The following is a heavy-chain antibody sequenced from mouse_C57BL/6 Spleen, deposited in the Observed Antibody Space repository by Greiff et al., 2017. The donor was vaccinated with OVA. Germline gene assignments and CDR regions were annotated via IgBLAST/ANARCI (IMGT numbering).Heavy chain of an antibody. V-gene: IGHV5-12*01. J-gene: IGHJ1*03. D-gene: IGHD1-1*01. CDR1: GFTFSDYY. CDR3: ARHGGLLRNFDV. CDR2: ISNGGGST. Sequence: EVKLVESGGGLVQPGGSLKLSCAASGFTFSDYYMYWVRQTPEKRLEWVAYISNGGGSTYYPDTVKGRFTISRDNAKNTLYLQMSRLKSEDTAMYYCARHGGLLRNFDVWGTGTTVTVSS.